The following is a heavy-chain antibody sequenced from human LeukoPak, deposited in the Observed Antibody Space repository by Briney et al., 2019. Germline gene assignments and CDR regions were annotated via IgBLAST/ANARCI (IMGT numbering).Heavy chain of an antibody. CDR2: INHSGST. Sequence: SETLSLTCAVYGVSFSGYYWSWIRQPPGKGLEWIGEINHSGSTNYNPSLKSRVTISVDTSKNQFSLKLSSVTAADTAVYYCARGRAVGGRRWFDPWGQGTLVTVSS. V-gene: IGHV4-34*01. CDR1: GVSFSGYY. CDR3: ARGRAVGGRRWFDP. J-gene: IGHJ5*02. D-gene: IGHD3-10*01.